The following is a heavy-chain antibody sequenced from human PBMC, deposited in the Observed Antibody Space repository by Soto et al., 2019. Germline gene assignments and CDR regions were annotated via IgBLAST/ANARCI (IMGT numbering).Heavy chain of an antibody. J-gene: IGHJ4*02. CDR3: VRDRYTMSDFWSAFSSD. V-gene: IGHV1-24*01. CDR1: GYTLTELS. CDR2: FDPEDGET. D-gene: IGHD3-3*01. Sequence: ASVKVSCKVSGYTLTELSMHWVRQAPGKGLEWMGGFDPEDGETIYAQKFQGRVTMTEDTSTDTAYMELSSLRSEDTATYYCVRDRYTMSDFWSAFSSDWGQGAQVTVSS.